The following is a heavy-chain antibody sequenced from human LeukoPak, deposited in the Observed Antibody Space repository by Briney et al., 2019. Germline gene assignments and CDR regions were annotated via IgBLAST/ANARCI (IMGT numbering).Heavy chain of an antibody. Sequence: ASVKVSCKASGYTFTSYGISWVRQAPGQGLEWMGRISAYNGNTNYAQKLQGRVTMTTDTSTSTAYMELRSLRSDDAAVYYCARDYAAASNDYWGQGTLVTVSS. V-gene: IGHV1-18*01. CDR2: ISAYNGNT. CDR3: ARDYAAASNDY. J-gene: IGHJ4*02. CDR1: GYTFTSYG. D-gene: IGHD2-15*01.